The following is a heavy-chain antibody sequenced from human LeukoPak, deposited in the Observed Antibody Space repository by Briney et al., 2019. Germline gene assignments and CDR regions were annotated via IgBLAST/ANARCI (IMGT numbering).Heavy chain of an antibody. CDR1: GFTFSSYS. D-gene: IGHD2-15*01. V-gene: IGHV3-21*01. CDR3: ARGALPAYYFDY. Sequence: GGSLRLSCAASGFTFSSYSMNWVRQAPGKGLEWVSSISSSSSYIYYADSVKGRFTISRDNAKNSLYLQMNSLRAEDTAVYYCARGALPAYYFDYWGQGTLVTVSS. CDR2: ISSSSSYI. J-gene: IGHJ4*02.